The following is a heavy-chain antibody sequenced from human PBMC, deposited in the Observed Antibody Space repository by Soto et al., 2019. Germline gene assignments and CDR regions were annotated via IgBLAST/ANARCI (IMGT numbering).Heavy chain of an antibody. J-gene: IGHJ6*02. CDR2: IDPSDSYT. D-gene: IGHD3-22*01. CDR3: ARRPLYYDSSGFYYGMDV. V-gene: IGHV5-10-1*01. Sequence: VRQMPGKGLEWMGRIDPSDSYTNYSPSFQGHVTISADKSISTAYLQWSSLKASDTAMYYCARRPLYYDSSGFYYGMDVWGQGTTVTVSS.